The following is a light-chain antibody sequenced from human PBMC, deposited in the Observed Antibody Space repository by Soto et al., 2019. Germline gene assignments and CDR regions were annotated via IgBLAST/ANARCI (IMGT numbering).Light chain of an antibody. CDR3: QQYGSAPYT. CDR1: QTLNSGY. Sequence: EIVLTQSPGTLSMSPGERATLSCRASQTLNSGYLAWYQQKPGQAPRLLIYGASSRATGIPDRFSGSRSGSDFTLSISRLEPEDFAVYYWQQYGSAPYTFGQGTKLEIK. J-gene: IGKJ2*01. V-gene: IGKV3-20*01. CDR2: GAS.